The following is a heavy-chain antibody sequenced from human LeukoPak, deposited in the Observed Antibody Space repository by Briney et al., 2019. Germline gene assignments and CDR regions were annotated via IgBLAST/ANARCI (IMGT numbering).Heavy chain of an antibody. CDR3: AREMATLVDY. CDR1: GGSISSGSYY. Sequence: SETLSLTCTVSGGSISSGSYYWSWIRQPAGKGLEWIGRIYTSGSTNYHPSLKSRVTISVDTSKNQFSLKLSSVTAADTAVYYCAREMATLVDYWGQGTLVTVSS. V-gene: IGHV4-61*02. CDR2: IYTSGST. J-gene: IGHJ4*02. D-gene: IGHD5-24*01.